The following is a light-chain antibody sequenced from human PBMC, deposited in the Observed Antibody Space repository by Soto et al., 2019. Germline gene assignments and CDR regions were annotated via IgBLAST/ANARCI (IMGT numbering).Light chain of an antibody. CDR2: AAS. V-gene: IGKV1-6*01. CDR1: QDIRND. CDR3: LQGYNFPYT. Sequence: AIQMTQSPSSLSESVGDRVTITCRASQDIRNDLGWYQQKPGKAPNLLIYAASTLQIGVPSRFSGSGSGTDFTLTISSLQPEDFATYYCLQGYNFPYTFGPGTKVDIK. J-gene: IGKJ3*01.